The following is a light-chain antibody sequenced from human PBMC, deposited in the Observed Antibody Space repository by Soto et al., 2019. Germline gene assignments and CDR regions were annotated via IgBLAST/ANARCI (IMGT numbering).Light chain of an antibody. V-gene: IGKV3-20*01. Sequence: EIVMTQSPATLSVSPGETTRLSWRCRQSSTSDVAWYQQKAGQTPRLLIHGASSRATGIAARFSGSGSGTDFTLTISRLEPEDFAVYYCQQYGSSPLTFGGGTKVDI. J-gene: IGKJ4*01. CDR1: QSSTSD. CDR3: QQYGSSPLT. CDR2: GAS.